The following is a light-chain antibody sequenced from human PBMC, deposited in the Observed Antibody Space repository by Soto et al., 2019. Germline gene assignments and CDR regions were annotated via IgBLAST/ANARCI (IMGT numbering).Light chain of an antibody. V-gene: IGKV3-20*01. CDR2: GTS. CDR3: QRYGSSRTWM. Sequence: TQSPATLSVSPGEIATLSWRAIQSVSSNLAWYQQEPGQAPRLLTFGTSSRATGIPDRFSSSGSGTAFTLTISRLETADFAVYYCQRYGSSRTWMFGQGTKVDIK. CDR1: QSVSSN. J-gene: IGKJ1*01.